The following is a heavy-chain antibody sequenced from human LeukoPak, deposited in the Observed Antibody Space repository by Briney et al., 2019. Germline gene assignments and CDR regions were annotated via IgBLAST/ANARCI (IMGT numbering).Heavy chain of an antibody. Sequence: PSETLSLTCTVSGGSISSSSYYWGWIRQPPGKGLEWIGSIYYSGSTYYNPSLKSRVTISVDTSKNQFSLKLSSVTAADTAVYYCASENHNWNDDYFDYWGQGTLVTVSS. V-gene: IGHV4-39*07. J-gene: IGHJ4*02. D-gene: IGHD1-1*01. CDR3: ASENHNWNDDYFDY. CDR2: IYYSGST. CDR1: GGSISSSSYY.